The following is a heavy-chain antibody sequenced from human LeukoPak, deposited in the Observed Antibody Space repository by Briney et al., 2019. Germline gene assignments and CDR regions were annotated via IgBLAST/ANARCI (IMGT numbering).Heavy chain of an antibody. J-gene: IGHJ4*02. D-gene: IGHD5-24*01. CDR3: ARQRRWGFDY. CDR1: GFTFSDYY. CDR2: IASSGSTI. V-gene: IGHV3-11*04. Sequence: GGSLRLSCAASGFTFSDYYMNWIRQAPGKGLEWVSYIASSGSTIYYADSVKGRFTISRDNAKNSLYLQMNSLRVEGTAVYYCARQRRWGFDYWGQGTLVTVSS.